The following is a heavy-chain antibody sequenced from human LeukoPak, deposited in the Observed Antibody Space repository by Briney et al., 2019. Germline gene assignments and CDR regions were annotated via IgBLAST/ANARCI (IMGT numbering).Heavy chain of an antibody. CDR3: ARVPHGEGYFDS. CDR1: GFTFSSYW. Sequence: GGSLRLSCAASGFTFSSYWVHWVRQAPGEGLVWVSRINSDGSTTYADSVKGRFTISRDNAKNTLYLQMDSLRGEDTAVYYCARVPHGEGYFDSWGQGTLVTVSS. V-gene: IGHV3-74*03. CDR2: INSDGST. J-gene: IGHJ4*02.